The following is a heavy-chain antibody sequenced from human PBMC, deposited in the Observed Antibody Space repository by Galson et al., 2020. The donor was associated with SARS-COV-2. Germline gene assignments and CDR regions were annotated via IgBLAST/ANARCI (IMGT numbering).Heavy chain of an antibody. V-gene: IGHV4-31*03. CDR2: IYYTGST. CDR3: ARDGHLGYYGMDV. CDR1: GDSINGGPYY. Sequence: SPTLSLTCTVSGDSINGGPYYWAWLRHYPGRGLEWIGYIYYTGSTSYNPSLKSRVSISVDTSENQFSLRLSSVTAADTAMYYCARDGHLGYYGMDVWGPGTTVTVSS. D-gene: IGHD3-16*01. J-gene: IGHJ6*02.